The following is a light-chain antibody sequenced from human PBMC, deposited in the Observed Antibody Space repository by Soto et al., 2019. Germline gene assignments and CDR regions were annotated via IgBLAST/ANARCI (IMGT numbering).Light chain of an antibody. CDR3: AAWYDSLNCYV. Sequence: QSALTQPASVSGSPGQSITISCTGSSSDVGGYNYVSWYQQHPGKAPKLMIYEVSNRPSGVPDRFSGSKSGTSASLAISGLQSEDEADYYCAAWYDSLNCYVFGTGTKLTVL. J-gene: IGLJ1*01. CDR2: EVS. CDR1: SSDVGGYNY. V-gene: IGLV2-14*01.